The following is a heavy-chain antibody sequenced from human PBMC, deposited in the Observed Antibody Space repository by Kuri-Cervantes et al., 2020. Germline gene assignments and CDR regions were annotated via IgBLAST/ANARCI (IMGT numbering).Heavy chain of an antibody. CDR3: ARGVEMATITFDY. CDR1: RGSISSYY. V-gene: IGHV4-59*01. Sequence: SETLSLTCTVSRGSISSYYWSWIRQPPGKGLEWIGYISYSGSTNYNPSLKSRVTISVDKSKNQFSLKLSSVTAADTAVYYCARGVEMATITFDYWGQGTLVTVSS. CDR2: ISYSGST. D-gene: IGHD5-24*01. J-gene: IGHJ4*02.